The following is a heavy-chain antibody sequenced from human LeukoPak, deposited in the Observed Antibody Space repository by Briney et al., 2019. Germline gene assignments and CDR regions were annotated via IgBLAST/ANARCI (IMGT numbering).Heavy chain of an antibody. J-gene: IGHJ4*02. CDR1: GYTLTELS. D-gene: IGHD7-27*01. CDR3: ATAFGWGSYPGAFDY. CDR2: FDPEDGET. V-gene: IGHV1-24*01. Sequence: SVKVSRKVSGYTLTELSMHWVRQAPGKGLEWMGGFDPEDGETIYAQKFQGRVTMTEDTSTDTAYMELSSLRSEDTAVYYCATAFGWGSYPGAFDYWGPGTLVTVSS.